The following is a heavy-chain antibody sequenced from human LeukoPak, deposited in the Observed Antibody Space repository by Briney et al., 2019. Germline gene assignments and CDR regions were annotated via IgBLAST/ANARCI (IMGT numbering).Heavy chain of an antibody. CDR3: ARQTVLPATHFDF. D-gene: IGHD2-15*01. Sequence: SETLSLTCTVSGGSITNYWWSWIRQPPGRGLEWIGYIYYSGSTTNYNPSLRGRATISVDTSKNQFSLKLTSVTAADTAMYYCARQTVLPATHFDFWGQGTLVTVS. CDR1: GGSITNYW. V-gene: IGHV4-59*08. CDR2: IYYSGSTT. J-gene: IGHJ4*02.